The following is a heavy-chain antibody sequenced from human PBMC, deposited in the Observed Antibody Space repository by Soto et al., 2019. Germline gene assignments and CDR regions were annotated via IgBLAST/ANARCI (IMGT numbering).Heavy chain of an antibody. D-gene: IGHD3-3*01. J-gene: IGHJ3*02. CDR2: ISAYNGNT. V-gene: IGHV1-18*01. CDR1: GYTFTSYG. CDR3: ARSDRLRFLEWFLGAFDI. Sequence: ASVKVSCKASGYTFTSYGISWVRQAPGQGLEWMGWISAYNGNTNYAQKLQGRVTMTTDTSTSTAYMELRSLRSDDTAVYYCARSDRLRFLEWFLGAFDIWGQGTMVTVPS.